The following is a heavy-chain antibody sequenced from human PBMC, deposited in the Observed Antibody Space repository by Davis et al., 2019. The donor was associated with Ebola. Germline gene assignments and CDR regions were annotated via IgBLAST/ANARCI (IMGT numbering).Heavy chain of an antibody. CDR3: ARVLGSGYPDHWYFDL. Sequence: PSETLSLTCAVYGGSFSGYYWSWIRQPPGKGLEWIGEINHSGSTNYNPSLKSRVTISVDTSKNQFSLKLSSVTAADTAVYYCARVLGSGYPDHWYFDLWGRGTLVTVSS. V-gene: IGHV4-34*01. J-gene: IGHJ2*01. D-gene: IGHD3-22*01. CDR2: INHSGST. CDR1: GGSFSGYY.